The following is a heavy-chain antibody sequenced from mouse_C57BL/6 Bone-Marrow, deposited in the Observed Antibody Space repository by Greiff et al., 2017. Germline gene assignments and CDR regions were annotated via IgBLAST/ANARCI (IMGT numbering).Heavy chain of an antibody. CDR3: ARFGDYDGFAY. D-gene: IGHD2-4*01. CDR2: FHPYNDDT. CDR1: GYTFTTYP. Sequence: LVESGAELVKPGASVKMSCKASGYTFTTYPIEWMKQNHGKSLEWIGNFHPYNDDTNYNEKFKGKATLTADKSSSTAYMQFSSLTSEDSAIYYCARFGDYDGFAYWGQGTLVTVSA. V-gene: IGHV1-47*01. J-gene: IGHJ3*01.